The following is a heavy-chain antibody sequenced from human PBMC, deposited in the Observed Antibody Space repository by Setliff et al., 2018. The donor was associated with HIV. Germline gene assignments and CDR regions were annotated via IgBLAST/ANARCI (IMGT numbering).Heavy chain of an antibody. Sequence: PSETLSLTCTVSGGSISSYDWSWIRQPTGKGLEWIGYIYYSGSTNYNPSLKRRVTISVDTSKNQFSLKLSSVTAADTAVYYCARLLPEQLVGAVSDYWGQGTLVTVSS. CDR3: ARLLPEQLVGAVSDY. J-gene: IGHJ4*02. V-gene: IGHV4-59*01. CDR2: IYYSGST. CDR1: GGSISSYD. D-gene: IGHD6-6*01.